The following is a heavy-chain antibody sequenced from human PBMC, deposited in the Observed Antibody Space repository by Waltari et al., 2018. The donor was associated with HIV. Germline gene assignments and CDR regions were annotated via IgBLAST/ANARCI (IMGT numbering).Heavy chain of an antibody. CDR2: INPNSGGT. V-gene: IGHV1-2*06. Sequence: QVQLVQSGAEVKKPGASVKVSCKSSGYTFTGYYMHWVRQAPGTGLEWMGRINPNSGGTNYAQQFQGRVTMTRDTSISTAYMELSRLRSDDTAVYYCAREGARMTTMIYYYYGMDVWGQGTTVTVSS. J-gene: IGHJ6*02. CDR3: AREGARMTTMIYYYYGMDV. D-gene: IGHD4-4*01. CDR1: GYTFTGYY.